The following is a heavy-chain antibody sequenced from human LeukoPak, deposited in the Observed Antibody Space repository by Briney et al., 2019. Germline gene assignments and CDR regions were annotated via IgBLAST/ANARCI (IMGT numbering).Heavy chain of an antibody. Sequence: SETLSLTCAVDAGSFSGNYWSWIRQPPGKGLEWIGEINRGGSTNYNPSLKSRVSISADTSKKQFSLKLNSVTAADTAVYYCARGRGTGGYYGYWGQGTLVTVSS. J-gene: IGHJ4*02. CDR1: AGSFSGNY. CDR2: INRGGST. D-gene: IGHD3/OR15-3a*01. CDR3: ARGRGTGGYYGY. V-gene: IGHV4-34*01.